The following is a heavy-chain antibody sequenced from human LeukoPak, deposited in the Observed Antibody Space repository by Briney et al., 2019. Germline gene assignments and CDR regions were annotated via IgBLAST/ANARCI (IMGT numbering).Heavy chain of an antibody. CDR2: ISAYNGNT. Sequence: ASVKVSCKASGYTFTSYGISWVRQAPGQGLEWVGWISAYNGNTNYAQKLQGRVTMTTDTSTSTAYMELRSLRSDDTAVYYCARVVYSYGYYYYMDVWGKGTTVTVSS. CDR3: ARVVYSYGYYYYMDV. D-gene: IGHD5-18*01. V-gene: IGHV1-18*01. J-gene: IGHJ6*03. CDR1: GYTFTSYG.